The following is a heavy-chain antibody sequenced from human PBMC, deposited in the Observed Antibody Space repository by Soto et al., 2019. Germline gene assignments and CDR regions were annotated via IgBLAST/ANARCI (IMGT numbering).Heavy chain of an antibody. Sequence: QVQLVESGGGVVQPGRSLRLSCAASGFTFSSYGMHWVRQAPGKGLEWVAVIWYDGSNKYYADSVKGRFTISRDNSKNTLDLQMNSLRAEDTAVYYCARGGEGYGSGSYYDPWGRGTLVTVSS. CDR3: ARGGEGYGSGSYYDP. V-gene: IGHV3-33*01. CDR1: GFTFSSYG. CDR2: IWYDGSNK. D-gene: IGHD3-10*01. J-gene: IGHJ5*02.